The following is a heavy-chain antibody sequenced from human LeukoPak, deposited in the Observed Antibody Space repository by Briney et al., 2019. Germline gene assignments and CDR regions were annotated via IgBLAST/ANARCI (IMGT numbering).Heavy chain of an antibody. CDR2: TYYRSKWYN. V-gene: IGHV6-1*01. Sequence: SQTLSLTCAISGDSASSNSAAWNWIRQSPSRGLEWLGRTYYRSKWYNDYAVSVKSRITINPDTSKNQFSLQLNSVTPEDTAVYYCARVDDSSGYPRGYFDYWGQGTLVTVSS. CDR3: ARVDDSSGYPRGYFDY. CDR1: GDSASSNSAA. D-gene: IGHD3-22*01. J-gene: IGHJ4*02.